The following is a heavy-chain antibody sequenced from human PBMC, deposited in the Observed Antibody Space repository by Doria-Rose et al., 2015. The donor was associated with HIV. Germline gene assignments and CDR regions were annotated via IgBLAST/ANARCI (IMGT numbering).Heavy chain of an antibody. CDR1: GVSISSGGYF. CDR3: XXADNWNRAYWYFDL. Sequence: QVQLQESGPGLVKPSQTLSLTCTVSGVSISSGGYFWTWIRQHPGEGLEWIGNIYHSGTTYHNPSLKSRVTISLDTSKNQFSLNLTSVTAADTAVYYCXXADNWNRAYWYFDLWGRGTLVXVSX. D-gene: IGHD1-20*01. V-gene: IGHV4-31*03. J-gene: IGHJ2*01. CDR2: IYHSGTT.